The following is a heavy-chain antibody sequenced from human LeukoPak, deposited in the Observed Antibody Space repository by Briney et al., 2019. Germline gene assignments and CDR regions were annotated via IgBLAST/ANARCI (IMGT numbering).Heavy chain of an antibody. CDR3: ARAMATAWYFDY. V-gene: IGHV3-30-3*01. CDR1: GFTFSSYA. J-gene: IGHJ4*02. D-gene: IGHD5-24*01. Sequence: PGGSLRLSCAASGFTFSSYAMHWVRQAPGKGLEWVAVISYDGSNKYYADSVKGRFTISRDRSKNTLYLQMNSLRPEDTAVYYCARAMATAWYFDYWGQGTLVTVSS. CDR2: ISYDGSNK.